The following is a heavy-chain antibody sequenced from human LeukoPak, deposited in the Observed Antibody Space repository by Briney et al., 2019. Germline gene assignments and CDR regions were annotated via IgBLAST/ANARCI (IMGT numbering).Heavy chain of an antibody. V-gene: IGHV3-23*01. CDR1: GFTFSSYA. Sequence: PGGSLRLSCAASGFTFSSYAMSWVRQAPGKGLEWVSAISGSGGSTYYADSVKGRFTISRDNSKNTLYLQMNSLRAEDTAVYYCAKDLTYYYDSSGYYRGSGAFDIWGQGTMVTVSS. J-gene: IGHJ3*02. CDR2: ISGSGGST. CDR3: AKDLTYYYDSSGYYRGSGAFDI. D-gene: IGHD3-22*01.